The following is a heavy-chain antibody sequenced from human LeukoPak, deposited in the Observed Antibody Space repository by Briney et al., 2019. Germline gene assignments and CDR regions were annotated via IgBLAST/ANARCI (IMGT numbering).Heavy chain of an antibody. Sequence: PGGSRRLSCAASGFTFSSYAMSWARQAPGKGLEWVSAISGSGGSTYYADSVKGRFTISRDNSKNTLYLQMNSLRAEDTAVYYCAKGPIGWFGELSRFLDYWGQGTLVTVSS. CDR3: AKGPIGWFGELSRFLDY. CDR1: GFTFSSYA. V-gene: IGHV3-23*01. CDR2: ISGSGGST. J-gene: IGHJ4*02. D-gene: IGHD3-10*01.